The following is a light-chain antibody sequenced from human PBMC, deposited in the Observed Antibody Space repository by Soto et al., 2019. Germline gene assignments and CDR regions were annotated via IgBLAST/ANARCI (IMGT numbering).Light chain of an antibody. J-gene: IGKJ1*01. CDR2: GAS. V-gene: IGKV3-20*01. CDR3: HQYGSSPRT. Sequence: EVVLTQSPGTLSLSPGEEPTLSSRASQRVTNNYLAWYQQKPGHPPKLLIYGASSRATGIPDRFSGSGSGTDFTLTISKMELEDFAVYFCHQYGSSPRTFGQGTKVDIK. CDR1: QRVTNNY.